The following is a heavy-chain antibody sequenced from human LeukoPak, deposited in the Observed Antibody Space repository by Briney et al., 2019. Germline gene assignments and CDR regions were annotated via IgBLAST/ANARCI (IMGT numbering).Heavy chain of an antibody. CDR1: GGSISSGGYS. V-gene: IGHV4-30-2*01. CDR2: INHSGST. D-gene: IGHD3-3*01. CDR3: ARGPSARSSGHFGGTD. J-gene: IGHJ4*02. Sequence: PSETLSLTCAISGGSISSGGYSWSWIRQPPGKGLEWIGEINHSGSTNYNPSLKSRVTISVDTSKNQFSLKLSSVTAADTAVYYCARGPSARSSGHFGGTDWGQGTLVTVPS.